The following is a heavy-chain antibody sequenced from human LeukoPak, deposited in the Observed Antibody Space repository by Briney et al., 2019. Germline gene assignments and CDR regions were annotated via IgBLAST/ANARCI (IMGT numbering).Heavy chain of an antibody. V-gene: IGHV3-20*01. CDR2: INWNGGST. J-gene: IGHJ4*02. CDR1: GFTFDDYG. D-gene: IGHD3-10*01. CDR3: ARDRGTYYGSGSYSPLDY. Sequence: GGSLRLSCAASGFTFDDYGMSWVRQAPGKGLEWVSGINWNGGSTGYADSVKGRFTISRDNAKNSLYLQMNSLRAEDTALYHCARDRGTYYGSGSYSPLDYWGQGTLVTVSS.